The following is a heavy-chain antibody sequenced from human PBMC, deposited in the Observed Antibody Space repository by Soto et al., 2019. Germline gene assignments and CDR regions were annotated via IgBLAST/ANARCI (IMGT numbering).Heavy chain of an antibody. CDR2: ISGTSNTI. J-gene: IGHJ1*01. D-gene: IGHD3-10*01. V-gene: IGHV3-11*01. CDR3: AREGNRFQY. CDR1: GFAFSDYY. Sequence: QVQLVESGGGLVKPGGSLRLSCAASGFAFSDYYMSWIRQAPGKGLEWISYISGTSNTIYYADSVKGRFIISRDNARNSLYLQMNSLRAEDTAVYYCAREGNRFQYWGQDTLVTVSS.